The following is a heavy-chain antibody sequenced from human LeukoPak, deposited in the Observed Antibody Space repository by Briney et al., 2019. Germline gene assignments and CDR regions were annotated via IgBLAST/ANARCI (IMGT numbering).Heavy chain of an antibody. CDR1: GSSISSGYY. CDR3: ARETSQKGAHYMDV. D-gene: IGHD3-16*01. Sequence: PSETLSLTCTVSGSSISSGYYWGWIRQPPGKGLEWIGSIYHSGSTYYNPPLKSRVTISVDTSKNQFSLKLTSVTAADTAVYYCARETSQKGAHYMDVWGKGTTVTISS. CDR2: IYHSGST. J-gene: IGHJ6*03. V-gene: IGHV4-38-2*02.